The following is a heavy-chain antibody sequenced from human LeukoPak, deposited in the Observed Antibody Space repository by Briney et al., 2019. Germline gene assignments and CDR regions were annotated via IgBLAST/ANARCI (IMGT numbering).Heavy chain of an antibody. CDR1: GGTFGSYA. J-gene: IGHJ4*02. V-gene: IGHV1-69*05. CDR2: IIPIFGTA. D-gene: IGHD6-19*01. CDR3: ARVGIAVAGTQDGEIDY. Sequence: ASVKVSCKASGGTFGSYAISWVRQAPGQGLEWMGRIIPIFGTANYAQKFQGRVTITTDESTSTAYMELSSLRSEDTAVYYCARVGIAVAGTQDGEIDYWGQGTLVTVSS.